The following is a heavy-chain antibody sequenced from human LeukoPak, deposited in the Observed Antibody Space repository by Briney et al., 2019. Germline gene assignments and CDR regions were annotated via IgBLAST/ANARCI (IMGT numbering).Heavy chain of an antibody. CDR2: IKSESDGGTT. Sequence: GGPLRLSCAASGIIFNNVWMNWVRQAPGKGLEWVARIKSESDGGTTDYAAPVKGRFTISRDDSKNTLYLQMNSLKTADTALYYCTTRRVDTGVVTGDFWGQGTLVTVSS. D-gene: IGHD2-21*02. J-gene: IGHJ4*02. CDR3: TTRRVDTGVVTGDF. CDR1: GIIFNNVW. V-gene: IGHV3-15*07.